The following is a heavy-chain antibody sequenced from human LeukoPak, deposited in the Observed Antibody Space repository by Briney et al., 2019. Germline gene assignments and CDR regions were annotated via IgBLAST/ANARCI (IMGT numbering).Heavy chain of an antibody. CDR2: IFNGGST. Sequence: PRGSLRLSCAASGFAVSGNHMNWVRQAPGKGLEWVSVIFNGGSTYYADSVKGRFTISRDNSKNTLYLQMNSLRAEDTAVYYCATSIVGLTYDEHFQHWGQGTLVTVSS. D-gene: IGHD1-26*01. CDR3: ATSIVGLTYDEHFQH. J-gene: IGHJ1*01. CDR1: GFAVSGNH. V-gene: IGHV3-53*01.